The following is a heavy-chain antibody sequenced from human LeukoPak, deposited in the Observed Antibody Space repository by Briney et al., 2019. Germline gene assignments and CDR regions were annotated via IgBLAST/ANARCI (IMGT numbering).Heavy chain of an antibody. Sequence: SVKVSCKASGGTFSSYAISWVRQAPGQGLEWMGRIIPILGIANYAQKFQGRVTITADKSTSTAYMELSSLRSEDTAVYYCARDRSNYGSGSYGHGYWGQGTLVTVSS. D-gene: IGHD3-10*01. CDR3: ARDRSNYGSGSYGHGY. V-gene: IGHV1-69*04. CDR2: IIPILGIA. CDR1: GGTFSSYA. J-gene: IGHJ4*02.